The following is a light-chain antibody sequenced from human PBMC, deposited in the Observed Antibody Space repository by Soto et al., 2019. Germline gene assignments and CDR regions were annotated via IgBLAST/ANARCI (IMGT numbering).Light chain of an antibody. CDR1: STDVDGYDY. Sequence: QSVLTQPAYVSGSPGQSITLPCTGTSTDVDGYDYVSWYQLHPGKAPKLMVFEVSNRPSGVSYLFSGAKSGNTASLTISGLQAEDEADYFCSSYSISTAYLFGTGTKVTVL. CDR2: EVS. CDR3: SSYSISTAYL. J-gene: IGLJ1*01. V-gene: IGLV2-14*01.